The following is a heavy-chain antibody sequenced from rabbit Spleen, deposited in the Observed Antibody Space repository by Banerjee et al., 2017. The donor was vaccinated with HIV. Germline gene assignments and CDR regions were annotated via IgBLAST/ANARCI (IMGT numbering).Heavy chain of an antibody. J-gene: IGHJ4*01. CDR1: GFSFSSSDY. Sequence: QSLEESGGDLVKPGASLTLTCTASGFSFSSSDYMCWVRQAPGKGLEWIACIDIGSSGFTYFATWAKGRFTISKTSSTTVSLQMTSLTAADTATYFCARDSRYVDPAALWGPGTLVTVS. CDR3: ARDSRYVDPAAL. CDR2: IDIGSSGFT. D-gene: IGHD3-3*01. V-gene: IGHV1S40*01.